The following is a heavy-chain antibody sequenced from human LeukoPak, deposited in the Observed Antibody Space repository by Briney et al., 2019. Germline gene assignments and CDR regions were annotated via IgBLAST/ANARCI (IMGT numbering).Heavy chain of an antibody. CDR1: DDSISDYY. CDR3: TRGAGWLIDD. J-gene: IGHJ4*02. V-gene: IGHV4-59*01. D-gene: IGHD3-16*01. CDR2: FYNSGRS. Sequence: PSETLSLTYTVSDDSISDYYRGWIRQTPGKGLEWIGYFYNSGRSTYNPSLKSRVSISVDTSKNQFSLRLNSVILADTAVYYCTRGAGWLIDDWGQGILVTVSS.